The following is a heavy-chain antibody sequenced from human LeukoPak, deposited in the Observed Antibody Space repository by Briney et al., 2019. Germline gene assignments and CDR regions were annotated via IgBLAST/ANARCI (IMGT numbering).Heavy chain of an antibody. V-gene: IGHV1-69*01. D-gene: IGHD1-26*01. J-gene: IGHJ4*02. CDR1: GGTFSSYA. CDR2: IIPIFGTA. CDR3: ARGLLSGSYVFDY. Sequence: GASVKVSYKASGGTFSSYAISWVRQAPGQGLEWMGGIIPIFGTANYAQKFQGRVTITADESTSTAYMELSSLRSEDTAVYYCARGLLSGSYVFDYWGQGTLVTVSS.